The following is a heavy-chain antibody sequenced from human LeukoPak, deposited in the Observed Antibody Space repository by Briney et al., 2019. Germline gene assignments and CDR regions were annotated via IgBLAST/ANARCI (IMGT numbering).Heavy chain of an antibody. Sequence: GGSLRLSCAASGLTFNRYAMHWVRQAPGKGLEWVAVISYDGSNKYYAGSVKGRFTISRDNSKNTLYLQMNSLRVEDTAVYFCARGGTEIYYYHYGMDVWGQGTTVTVTS. CDR3: ARGGTEIYYYHYGMDV. D-gene: IGHD5-12*01. J-gene: IGHJ6*02. CDR2: ISYDGSNK. V-gene: IGHV3-30*04. CDR1: GLTFNRYA.